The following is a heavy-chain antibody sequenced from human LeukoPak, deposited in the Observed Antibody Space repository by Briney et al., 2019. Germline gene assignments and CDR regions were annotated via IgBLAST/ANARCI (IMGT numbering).Heavy chain of an antibody. CDR1: RYTFTGYY. D-gene: IGHD3-16*02. V-gene: IGHV1-2*02. Sequence: ASVKVSCKASRYTFTGYYMHWVRQAPGQGLEWMGWINPNSGGTNYAQEFQGRVTMTRDTSISTAYMELSRLRSDDTAVYHCARDRDYVWGSYRSSFDYWGQGTLVTVSS. CDR2: INPNSGGT. J-gene: IGHJ4*02. CDR3: ARDRDYVWGSYRSSFDY.